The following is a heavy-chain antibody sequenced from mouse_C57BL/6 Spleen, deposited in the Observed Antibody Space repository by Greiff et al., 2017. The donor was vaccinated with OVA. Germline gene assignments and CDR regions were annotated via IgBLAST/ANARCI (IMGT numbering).Heavy chain of an antibody. CDR2: IDPCDSDT. D-gene: IGHD2-1*01. J-gene: IGHJ2*01. Sequence: QVQLQQPGPELVKPGASVKISCKASGYAFSSSWMHWVKQRPVKGLEWIGNIDPCDSDTNYNQKFKGKATLTVDKSSSTAYMQLTSLTSEDSAVYYFASNYFLDYWGQGTTLTVSS. V-gene: IGHV1-52*01. CDR1: GYAFSSSW. CDR3: ASNYFLDY.